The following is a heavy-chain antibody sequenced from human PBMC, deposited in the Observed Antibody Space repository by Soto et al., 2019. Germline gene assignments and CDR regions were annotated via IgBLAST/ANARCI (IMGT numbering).Heavy chain of an antibody. D-gene: IGHD6-13*01. Sequence: SETLSLTCTVSGGSISSSSYYWGWIRQPPGKGLEWIGSIYYSGSTYYNPSLKSLVTISVDTSKNKFSLKLSSVTAADTAVYYCASSPGIANNNWLDPLGQGTLVTVSS. J-gene: IGHJ5*02. CDR1: GGSISSSSYY. CDR2: IYYSGST. CDR3: ASSPGIANNNWLDP. V-gene: IGHV4-39*01.